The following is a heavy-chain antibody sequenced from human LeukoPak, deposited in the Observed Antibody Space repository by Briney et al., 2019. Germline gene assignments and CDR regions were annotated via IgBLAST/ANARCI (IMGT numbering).Heavy chain of an antibody. Sequence: GGSLRLSCAASGFTFIKYSMTWVRQAPGKGLEWVSAITGSGAFTDYADSVKGRFTISRDNSKNTLYLQMNSLRAEDTAVYYCAKRSAESSGYLDYWGQGTLVTVSS. CDR2: ITGSGAFT. J-gene: IGHJ4*02. V-gene: IGHV3-23*01. CDR3: AKRSAESSGYLDY. CDR1: GFTFIKYS. D-gene: IGHD6-19*01.